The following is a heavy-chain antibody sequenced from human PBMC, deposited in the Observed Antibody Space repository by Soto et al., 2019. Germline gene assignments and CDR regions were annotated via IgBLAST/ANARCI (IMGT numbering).Heavy chain of an antibody. CDR2: IYYSGST. Sequence: PSETLSLTCTVSGCSISSYYWSWIRQPPGKGLEWIGYIYYSGSTNYNPSLKSRVTISVDTSKNQFSLKLSSVTAADTAVYYCARGYAYYFDYWGQGTLAPVPP. CDR1: GCSISSYY. D-gene: IGHD1-1*01. J-gene: IGHJ4*02. CDR3: ARGYAYYFDY. V-gene: IGHV4-59*13.